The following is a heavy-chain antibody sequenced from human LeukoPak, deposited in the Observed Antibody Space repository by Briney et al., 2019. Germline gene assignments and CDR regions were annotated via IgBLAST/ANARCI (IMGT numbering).Heavy chain of an antibody. CDR3: ARSEGYTYGFAY. V-gene: IGHV1-8*01. J-gene: IGHJ4*02. D-gene: IGHD5-18*01. Sequence: GASVKVSCKASGYTFTNYDINWVRQATGQGLEWMGWMNPNSGNTGYAQKLQGRVTMTRNTSISTAYMELNSLRSEDTAVYYCARSEGYTYGFAYWDQGTLVTVSS. CDR1: GYTFTNYD. CDR2: MNPNSGNT.